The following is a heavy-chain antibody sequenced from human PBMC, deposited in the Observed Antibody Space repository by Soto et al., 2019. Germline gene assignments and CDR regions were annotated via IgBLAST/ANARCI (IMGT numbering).Heavy chain of an antibody. CDR2: INTMFGTT. CDR3: VRGVVVVNASQLGWFDP. D-gene: IGHD2-15*01. CDR1: GGTFSSYT. V-gene: IGHV1-69*01. Sequence: QVQLVQSGAEVKKPGSSVKVSCKASGGTFSSYTISWVRQAPGQGLEWMGGINTMFGTTKYAQKFQGRVMITADESTSPAYMDMSSLRSEETAVDYCVRGVVVVNASQLGWFDPWGQGTLVIFSS. J-gene: IGHJ5*02.